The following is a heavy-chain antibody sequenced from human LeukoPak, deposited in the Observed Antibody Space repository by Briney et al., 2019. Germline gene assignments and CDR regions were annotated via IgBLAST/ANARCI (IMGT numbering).Heavy chain of an antibody. V-gene: IGHV1-18*04. D-gene: IGHD5-24*01. CDR2: ISAYNGNT. J-gene: IGHJ3*02. Sequence: ASVKVSCKASGYSFSSHTMNWVRQAPGQGLEWMGWISAYNGNTSYAQKFQGRVTMTTDTSTSTAYMELRSLRSDDTAVYYCARGLQENLAWLQAFSAFDIWGQGTMVTVSS. CDR1: GYSFSSHT. CDR3: ARGLQENLAWLQAFSAFDI.